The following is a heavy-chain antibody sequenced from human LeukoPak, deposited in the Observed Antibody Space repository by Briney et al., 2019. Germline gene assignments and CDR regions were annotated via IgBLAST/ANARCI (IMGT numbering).Heavy chain of an antibody. CDR3: ARRSGSYYYY. V-gene: IGHV1-2*02. CDR1: GYTFSVYY. J-gene: IGHJ4*02. D-gene: IGHD1-26*01. CDR2: INPNSGGT. Sequence: ASVKVSCKASGYTFSVYYMHWVRQAPGQGLEWMGWINPNSGGTNYAQKFQGRVTMTTDTSTSTAYMELRSLRSDDTAVYYCARRSGSYYYYWGQGTLVTVSS.